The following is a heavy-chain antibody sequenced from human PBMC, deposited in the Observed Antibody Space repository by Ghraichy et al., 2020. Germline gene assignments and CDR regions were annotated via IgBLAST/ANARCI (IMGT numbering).Heavy chain of an antibody. CDR3: ARTVSGGTDNYFDY. CDR2: IYHSGST. D-gene: IGHD2-15*01. V-gene: IGHV4-30-2*01. J-gene: IGHJ4*02. Sequence: SETLSLTCAVSGGSISSGGYSWSWIRQPPGKGLEWIGYIYHSGSTYYNPSLKSRVTISVDRSKNQFSLKLSSVTAADTAVYYCARTVSGGTDNYFDYWGQGTLVTVSS. CDR1: GGSISSGGYS.